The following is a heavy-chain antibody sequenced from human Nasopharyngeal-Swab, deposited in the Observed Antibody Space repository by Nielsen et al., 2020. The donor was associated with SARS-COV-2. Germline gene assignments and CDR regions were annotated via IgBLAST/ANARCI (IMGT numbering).Heavy chain of an antibody. CDR1: GFTFNNYN. D-gene: IGHD3-3*01. Sequence: GESLKISCAASGFTFNNYNFNWVRQAPGKGPEWVSSISSSSTYIYYADSVKGRFTISRDNTKNSLSLQMNSLRAEDTAVYYCARDGLDYDFWSAYFMDVWGQGTTVTVSS. CDR2: ISSSSTYI. V-gene: IGHV3-21*01. CDR3: ARDGLDYDFWSAYFMDV. J-gene: IGHJ6*02.